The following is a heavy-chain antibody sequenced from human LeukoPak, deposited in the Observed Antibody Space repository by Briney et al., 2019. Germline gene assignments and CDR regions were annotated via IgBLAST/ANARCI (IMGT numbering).Heavy chain of an antibody. Sequence: PSETLSLTCTVSGGSITTYYWSWIRHPPGKGLEWIGYIYYTGSTIYNPSLKSRVTISVDTSNNQFSLKLTSVTPADTAVYYCARRVGGFGYFDYWGQGTLVTVSS. D-gene: IGHD3-10*01. V-gene: IGHV4-59*01. CDR3: ARRVGGFGYFDY. CDR2: IYYTGST. J-gene: IGHJ4*02. CDR1: GGSITTYY.